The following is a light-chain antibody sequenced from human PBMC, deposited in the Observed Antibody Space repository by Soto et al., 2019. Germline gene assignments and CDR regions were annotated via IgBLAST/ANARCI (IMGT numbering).Light chain of an antibody. J-gene: IGLJ2*01. CDR3: ASWDDTLSGPV. CDR2: SDN. CDR1: NSNIASNS. Sequence: QSVPTQPPSASGTPGQRVTITCYGDNSNIASNSVNWYQQLPGTAPKLLIYSDNRRPSGVPDRFSASKSGASAFLTISGLQSDDEADYYCASWDDTLSGPVFGGGTKLTVL. V-gene: IGLV1-44*01.